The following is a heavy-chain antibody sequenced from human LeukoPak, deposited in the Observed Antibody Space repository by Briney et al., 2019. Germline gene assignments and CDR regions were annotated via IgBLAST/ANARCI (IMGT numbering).Heavy chain of an antibody. D-gene: IGHD6-19*01. CDR3: ARISSLAVAGIN. Sequence: GGSLRLSCAASGFTFSSYEMNWVRQAPGKGLEWVSYISSSGSTIYYADSVKGRCTISRANAKNSLYLQINSLRAEDTAVYYCARISSLAVAGINWGQGTLVTVSS. CDR1: GFTFSSYE. CDR2: ISSSGSTI. J-gene: IGHJ4*02. V-gene: IGHV3-48*03.